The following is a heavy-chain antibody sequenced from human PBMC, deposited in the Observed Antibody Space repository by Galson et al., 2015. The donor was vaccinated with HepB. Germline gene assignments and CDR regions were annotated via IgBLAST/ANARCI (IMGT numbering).Heavy chain of an antibody. D-gene: IGHD2-15*01. V-gene: IGHV1-69*10. Sequence: SVKVSCKASGGTFSSYAISWVRQAPGQGLEWMGGIIPILGIANYAQKFQGRVTITADKSTSTAYMELSSLRSEDTAVYYCARDPGCSGGSCNLNYYYYYMDVWGKGTTVTVSS. CDR3: ARDPGCSGGSCNLNYYYYYMDV. CDR2: IIPILGIA. CDR1: GGTFSSYA. J-gene: IGHJ6*03.